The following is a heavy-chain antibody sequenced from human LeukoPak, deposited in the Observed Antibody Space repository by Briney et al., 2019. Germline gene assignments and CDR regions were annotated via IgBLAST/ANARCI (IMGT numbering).Heavy chain of an antibody. CDR2: ISYDGSNK. D-gene: IGHD6-19*01. J-gene: IGHJ4*02. Sequence: GGSLRLSCAASGFTFSSYAMHWVRQAPGKGLEWVAVISYDGSNKYYADSVKGRFTISRDNSKNTLYLQMNSLRAEDTAVYYCAREGAVAGDLDYWGQGTLVTVSS. CDR1: GFTFSSYA. V-gene: IGHV3-30-3*01. CDR3: AREGAVAGDLDY.